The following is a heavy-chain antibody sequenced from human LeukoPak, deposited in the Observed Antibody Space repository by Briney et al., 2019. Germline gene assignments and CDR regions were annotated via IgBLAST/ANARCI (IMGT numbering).Heavy chain of an antibody. CDR2: IYSDGSRT. V-gene: IGHV3-74*01. J-gene: IGHJ4*02. Sequence: GGSLRLSCAGSGFTLSSNWMHWVRQGPGKGLVWVSRIYSDGSRTNYADSVKGRFTISGDNAKNTLYLQMNSLRAEDTAVYYCARARWYSCDYWGQGTLVTVSS. CDR3: ARARWYSCDY. CDR1: GFTLSSNW. D-gene: IGHD5-24*01.